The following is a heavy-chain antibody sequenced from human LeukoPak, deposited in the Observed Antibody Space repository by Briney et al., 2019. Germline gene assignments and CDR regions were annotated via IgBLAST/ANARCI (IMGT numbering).Heavy chain of an antibody. CDR1: GFTFSSYG. V-gene: IGHV3-23*01. CDR3: AKAIAVAATWLA. J-gene: IGHJ5*02. CDR2: ISGSGGST. Sequence: GRSLRLSCAASGFTFSSYGMHWVRQAPGKGLEWVSAISGSGGSTYYADSVKGRFTISRDNSKNTLYLQMNSLRAEDTAVYYCAKAIAVAATWLAWGQGTLVTVSS. D-gene: IGHD6-19*01.